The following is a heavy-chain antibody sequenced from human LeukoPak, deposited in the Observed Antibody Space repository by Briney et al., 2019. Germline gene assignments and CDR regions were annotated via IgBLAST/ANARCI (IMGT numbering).Heavy chain of an antibody. Sequence: SETLSLTCSVSGGSIDTSYWSWLRQPPGKGLEWIGNIHYSGSTNYNSSLKSRVTISVDTSKNQFSLKLSSVTAADTAVYYCARERADPNYYYYGMDVWGQGTTVTVSS. J-gene: IGHJ6*02. CDR2: IHYSGST. CDR1: GGSIDTSY. CDR3: ARERADPNYYYYGMDV. V-gene: IGHV4-59*12.